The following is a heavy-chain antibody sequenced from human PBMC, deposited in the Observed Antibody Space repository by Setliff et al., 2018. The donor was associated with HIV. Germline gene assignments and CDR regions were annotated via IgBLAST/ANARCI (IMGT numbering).Heavy chain of an antibody. CDR1: GGSISSYF. V-gene: IGHV4-4*08. CDR2: IYIYNSGST. D-gene: IGHD1-26*01. Sequence: PSETLSLTCTVSGGSISSYFWSWIRQPPGKGLEWIGYIYIYNSGSTNYNPSLKSRVTISVDTSKNQFSLQLNSVTAADTAVYFCARTRAPYFFDFWGQGAQVTVSS. J-gene: IGHJ4*02. CDR3: ARTRAPYFFDF.